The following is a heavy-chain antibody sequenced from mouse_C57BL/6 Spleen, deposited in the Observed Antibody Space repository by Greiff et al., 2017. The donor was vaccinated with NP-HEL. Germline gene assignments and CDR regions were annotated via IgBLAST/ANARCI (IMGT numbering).Heavy chain of an antibody. Sequence: QVQLQQSGPELVKPGASVKISCKASGYAFSSSWMNWVKQRPGKGLEWIGRIYPGDGDTNYNGKFKGKATLTADKSSSTAYMQLSSLTSEDSAVYFCARIYYGYDWGYFDYWGQGTTLTVSS. CDR2: IYPGDGDT. V-gene: IGHV1-82*01. CDR3: ARIYYGYDWGYFDY. D-gene: IGHD2-2*01. J-gene: IGHJ2*01. CDR1: GYAFSSSW.